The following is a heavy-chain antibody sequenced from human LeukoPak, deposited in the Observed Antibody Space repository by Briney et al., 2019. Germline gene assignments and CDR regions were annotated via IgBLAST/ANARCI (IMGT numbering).Heavy chain of an antibody. J-gene: IGHJ4*02. V-gene: IGHV4-61*02. D-gene: IGHD1-26*01. CDR3: AGGYSAGPKY. CDR2: IYMNGKT. Sequence: PSETLSLTCSVSGDSISSGNFYWSWIRQTAGQKLEWIGRIYMNGKTDYNPSLNSRVTMSVDTSMNQFSVRLSSLTAADTAVYYCAGGYSAGPKYWGQGALVAVSS. CDR1: GDSISSGNFY.